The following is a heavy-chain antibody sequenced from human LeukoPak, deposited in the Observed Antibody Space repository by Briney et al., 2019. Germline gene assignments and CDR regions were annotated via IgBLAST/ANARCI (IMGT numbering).Heavy chain of an antibody. CDR3: ARDREFDYYDSSGHDLFDY. CDR2: ISSSSSYI. Sequence: PGGSLRLSCAASGFTFSSYSMNWVRQAPGKGLEWVSSISSSSSYIYYADSVKGRFTISRDNAKNSLYLQMNSLRAEDTAVYYCARDREFDYYDSSGHDLFDYWGQGTLVTVSS. D-gene: IGHD3-22*01. V-gene: IGHV3-21*01. CDR1: GFTFSSYS. J-gene: IGHJ4*02.